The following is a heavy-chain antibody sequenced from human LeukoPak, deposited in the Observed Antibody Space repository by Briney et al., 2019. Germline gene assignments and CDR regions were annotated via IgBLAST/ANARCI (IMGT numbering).Heavy chain of an antibody. CDR2: ISAYNGNT. CDR1: GYTFTSYG. V-gene: IGHV1-18*01. D-gene: IGHD6-19*01. CDR3: ASRVAGTGFDY. J-gene: IGHJ4*02. Sequence: ASVKVSCKASGYTFTSYGISWVQQAPGQGLEWMGWISAYNGNTNYAQKLQGRVTMTTDTSTSTAYMELRSLRSDDTAVYYCASRVAGTGFDYWGQGTLVTVSS.